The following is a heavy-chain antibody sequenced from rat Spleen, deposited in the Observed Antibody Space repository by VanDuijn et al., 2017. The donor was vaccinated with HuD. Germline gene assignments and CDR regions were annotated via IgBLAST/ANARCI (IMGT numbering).Heavy chain of an antibody. V-gene: IGHV5-20*01. CDR1: GFTFSNYY. Sequence: EVQLVESGGGLVQPGRSMKLSCAASGFTFSNYYMAWVRQAPTKGLEWVASINYDGDNTYYRDSVKGRFTISRDNAKSSLYLQMDSLRSEDTATYYCTMDRILRSTGFDYWGQGVMVTVSS. CDR3: TMDRILRSTGFDY. CDR2: INYDGDNT. J-gene: IGHJ2*01. D-gene: IGHD1-6*01.